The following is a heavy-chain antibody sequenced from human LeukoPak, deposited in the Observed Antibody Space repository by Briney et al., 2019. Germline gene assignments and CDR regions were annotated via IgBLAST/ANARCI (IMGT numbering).Heavy chain of an antibody. CDR1: GFTFSSYW. V-gene: IGHV3-7*01. CDR3: ARDSGPFDY. Sequence: PGGSLRLSCAASGFTFSSYWMSWVRQAPGKGPEWVASIQQDGSEKYYVDSVKGRFTISRDNAKNSLYLQMNSLRAEDTAVYYCARDSGPFDYWGKGTLVTVSS. CDR2: IQQDGSEK. J-gene: IGHJ4*02.